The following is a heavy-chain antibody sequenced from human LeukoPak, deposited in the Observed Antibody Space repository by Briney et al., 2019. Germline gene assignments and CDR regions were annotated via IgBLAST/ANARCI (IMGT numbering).Heavy chain of an antibody. V-gene: IGHV3-48*04. CDR1: GFTFSSYS. CDR2: ISSTSTTI. CDR3: ARDFLGCRSTTRYDP. D-gene: IGHD2-2*01. J-gene: IGHJ5*02. Sequence: PGGSLRLSCAASGFTFSSYSMNWARQAPGKGLEWVSYISSTSTTIYYADSVKGRFTISRDNAKNSLYLQMNSLRAEDTAVYYCARDFLGCRSTTRYDPWGQGTLVTVSS.